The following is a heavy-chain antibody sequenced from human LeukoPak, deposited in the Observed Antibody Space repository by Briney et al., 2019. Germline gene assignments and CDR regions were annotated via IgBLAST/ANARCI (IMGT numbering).Heavy chain of an antibody. Sequence: ASVKVSCKASGYTFTSYDINWVRQATGQGLEWMGWMNPNSGNTGQAQKFQGRITMTRNTSISTAYMELSSLRPEDTAVYYCAKYKSGDYFVSGKRYYFDQGGREPPVTVSS. CDR2: MNPNSGNT. V-gene: IGHV1-8*01. D-gene: IGHD3-9*01. CDR1: GYTFTSYD. CDR3: AKYKSGDYFVSGKRYYFDQ. J-gene: IGHJ4*02.